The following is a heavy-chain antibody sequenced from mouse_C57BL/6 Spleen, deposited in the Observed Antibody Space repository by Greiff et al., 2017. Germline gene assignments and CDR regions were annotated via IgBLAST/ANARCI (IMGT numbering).Heavy chain of an antibody. Sequence: VQRVESGAELARPGASVKLSCKASGYTFTSYGISWVKQRTGQGLEWIGEIYPRSGNTYYNEKFKGKATLTADKSSSTAYMELRSLTSEDSAVYFCARSSSTVESSGFAYWGQGTLVTVSA. CDR2: IYPRSGNT. CDR3: ARSSSTVESSGFAY. D-gene: IGHD1-1*01. J-gene: IGHJ3*01. V-gene: IGHV1-81*01. CDR1: GYTFTSYG.